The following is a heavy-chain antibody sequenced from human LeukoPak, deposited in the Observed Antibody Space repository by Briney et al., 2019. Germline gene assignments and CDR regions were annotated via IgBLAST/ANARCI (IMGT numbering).Heavy chain of an antibody. CDR3: ARDDPLDKISSGWGP. Sequence: ASVKVSCKASGYTFTSYYMHWVRQAPGQGLEWMGIINPSGGRTSYAQKFQGRVTMTRDTSTSTVYMELSSLISEDTAVYYCARDDPLDKISSGWGPWGQGTLVTVSS. D-gene: IGHD6-19*01. V-gene: IGHV1-46*01. J-gene: IGHJ5*02. CDR1: GYTFTSYY. CDR2: INPSGGRT.